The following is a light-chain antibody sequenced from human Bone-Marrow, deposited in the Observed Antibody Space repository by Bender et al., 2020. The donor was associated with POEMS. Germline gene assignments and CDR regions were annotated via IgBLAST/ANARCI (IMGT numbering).Light chain of an antibody. CDR1: DLGDKY. J-gene: IGLJ2*01. CDR3: QAWDTYSGL. V-gene: IGLV3-1*01. Sequence: SYEVTQPPSVSVSPGQTASITCSGDDLGDKYVAWYQQKPGQSPVLVIYQDTKRPSGIPERFSGSNSGNTATLTISGTQAMEEADYYCQAWDTYSGLFGGGTKLTV. CDR2: QDT.